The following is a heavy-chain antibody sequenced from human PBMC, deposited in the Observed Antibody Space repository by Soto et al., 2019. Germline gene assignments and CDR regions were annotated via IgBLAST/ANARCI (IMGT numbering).Heavy chain of an antibody. D-gene: IGHD6-19*01. Sequence: GGSLRLSCAASGFTFSSYWMHWVRQAPGKGLVWVSRINSDGSSTSYADSVKGRFIISRDNAKNTLYLQMNSLRAEVTAVYYCARMQWLANLGAFDIWGQGTMVTVSS. V-gene: IGHV3-74*01. CDR1: GFTFSSYW. J-gene: IGHJ3*02. CDR2: INSDGSST. CDR3: ARMQWLANLGAFDI.